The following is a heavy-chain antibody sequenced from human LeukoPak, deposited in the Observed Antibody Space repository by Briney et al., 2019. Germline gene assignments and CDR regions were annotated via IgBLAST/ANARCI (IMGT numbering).Heavy chain of an antibody. V-gene: IGHV3-11*04. J-gene: IGHJ6*03. CDR2: ISSSDSTI. D-gene: IGHD3-10*01. CDR3: ARLLMVRGVISHMDV. Sequence: GGSLRLSCAASGFTFSDYYMSWIRQAPGKGLEWVSYISSSDSTIYYADSVKGRFTISRDNAKNSPYLQMNSLRAEDTAVYYCARLLMVRGVISHMDVWGKGTTVTVSS. CDR1: GFTFSDYY.